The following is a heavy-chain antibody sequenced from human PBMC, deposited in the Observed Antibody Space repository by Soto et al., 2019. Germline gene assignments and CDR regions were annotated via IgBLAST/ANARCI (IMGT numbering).Heavy chain of an antibody. CDR2: ISGSGGST. Sequence: GGSLRLSCAASGFTFSSYAMSWVRQAPGKGLEWVSAISGSGGSTYYADSVKGRFTISRDNSKNTLYLQMNSLRAEDTAVYYCAKDLEIDYLGSLGAGYYMDVWGKGTTVTVSS. D-gene: IGHD4-17*01. J-gene: IGHJ6*03. V-gene: IGHV3-23*01. CDR1: GFTFSSYA. CDR3: AKDLEIDYLGSLGAGYYMDV.